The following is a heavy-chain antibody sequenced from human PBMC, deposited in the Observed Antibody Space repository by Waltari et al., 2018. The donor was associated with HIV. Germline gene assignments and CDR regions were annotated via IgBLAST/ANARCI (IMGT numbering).Heavy chain of an antibody. J-gene: IGHJ4*02. CDR2: INHSGST. D-gene: IGHD3-10*01. V-gene: IGHV4-34*01. CDR3: ARGGNYYGSGSYYKLDY. CDR1: GVSFRGYY. Sequence: QVQLQQWGAGLLKPSETLSLTCAVYGVSFRGYYWSWIRQSPGKGLEWIGEINHSGSTNSDPSLKSRFTMSVDTSKNQFSLKLSFVTAADTAVYYCARGGNYYGSGSYYKLDYWGQGTLVTVSS.